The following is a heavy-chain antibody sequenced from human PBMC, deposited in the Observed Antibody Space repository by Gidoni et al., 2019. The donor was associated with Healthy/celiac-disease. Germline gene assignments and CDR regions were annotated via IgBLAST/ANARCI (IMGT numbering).Heavy chain of an antibody. CDR1: GGSIRSSNW. D-gene: IGHD3-22*01. J-gene: IGHJ3*02. CDR3: ASPTVYDSSGGAAFDI. CDR2: IYHSGST. V-gene: IGHV4-4*02. Sequence: QVQLQESGPGLVKPSGTLSLTCAVSGGSIRSSNWWSWVRQPPGKGLEWIGEIYHSGSTNYNPSLKSRVTISVDKSKNQFSLTLSSVTAADTAVYYCASPTVYDSSGGAAFDIWAKGQWSPSLQ.